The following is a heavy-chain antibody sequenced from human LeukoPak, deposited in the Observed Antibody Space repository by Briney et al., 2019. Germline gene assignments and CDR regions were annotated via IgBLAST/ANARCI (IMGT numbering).Heavy chain of an antibody. D-gene: IGHD5-24*01. J-gene: IGHJ4*02. Sequence: GGSLRLSCAASEFTFSSYAMHWVRQAPGKGLEWVAIISYDGSNKYYADSVKGRFTISRDNSKNTLYLQMNSLSAEDTAVYYCARGIVGRDGYNLGFDYWGQGTLVTVS. CDR1: EFTFSSYA. CDR3: ARGIVGRDGYNLGFDY. V-gene: IGHV3-30-3*01. CDR2: ISYDGSNK.